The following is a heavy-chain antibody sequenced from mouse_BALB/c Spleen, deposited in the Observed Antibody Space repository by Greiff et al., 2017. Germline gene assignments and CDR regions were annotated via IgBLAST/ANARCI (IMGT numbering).Heavy chain of an antibody. CDR3: TGGVRDYYAMDY. CDR1: GYTFTSYY. J-gene: IGHJ4*01. D-gene: IGHD2-14*01. CDR2: INPSNGGT. Sequence: VQLQQSGAELVKPGASVKLSCKASGYTFTSYYMYWVKQRPGQGLEWIGEINPSNGGTNFNEKFKSKATLTVDKSSSTAYMQLSSLTSEDSAVYYCTGGVRDYYAMDYWGQGTSVTVSS. V-gene: IGHV1S16*01.